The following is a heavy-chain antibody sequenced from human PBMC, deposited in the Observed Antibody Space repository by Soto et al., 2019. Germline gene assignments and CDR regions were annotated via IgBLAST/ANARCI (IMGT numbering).Heavy chain of an antibody. CDR3: ARTYYDFSRGYPYYYYYGMDV. V-gene: IGHV1-8*01. CDR2: MNPNSGNT. J-gene: IGHJ6*02. CDR1: GYTFTSYD. Sequence: QVQLVQSGAEVKKPGASVKVSCKASGYTFTSYDINWVRQATGQGLEWMGWMNPNSGNTGYAQKVPGRVTMTRNTSISTAYMELSRLRSKDTAVYYCARTYYDFSRGYPYYYYYGMDVWGQGTTVTVSS. D-gene: IGHD3-3*01.